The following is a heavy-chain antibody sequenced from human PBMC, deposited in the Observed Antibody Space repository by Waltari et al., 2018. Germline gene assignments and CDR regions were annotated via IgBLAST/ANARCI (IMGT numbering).Heavy chain of an antibody. D-gene: IGHD6-19*01. V-gene: IGHV3-9*01. CDR2: ISWNGGKI. CDR3: TRDLYGSGGDYFDP. Sequence: EVQLVESGGGLIQPGRSLRLSCVASGLRFEDHALHWVRQAPGKGLEWVAGISWNGGKIEYADSVKGRFTISRDNAKNSLFLQMNSLRAEDTAVYYCTRDLYGSGGDYFDPWGQGTLVTVSS. CDR1: GLRFEDHA. J-gene: IGHJ4*02.